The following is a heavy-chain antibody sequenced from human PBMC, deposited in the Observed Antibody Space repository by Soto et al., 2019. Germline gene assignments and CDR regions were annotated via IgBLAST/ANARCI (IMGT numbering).Heavy chain of an antibody. CDR3: ASGSRGVKYNWFDP. CDR1: GVTFSSYA. D-gene: IGHD3-10*01. J-gene: IGHJ5*02. V-gene: IGHV1-69*06. CDR2: IIPIFGTA. Sequence: GVSVKVSGKASGVTFSSYAISWVRQAPGQGLEWMGGIIPIFGTANYAQKFQGRVTITADKSTSTAYMELSSLRSEDTAVYYCASGSRGVKYNWFDPWGQGTLVTVSS.